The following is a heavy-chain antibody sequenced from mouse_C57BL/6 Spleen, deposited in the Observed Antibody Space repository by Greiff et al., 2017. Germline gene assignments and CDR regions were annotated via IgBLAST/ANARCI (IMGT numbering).Heavy chain of an antibody. D-gene: IGHD2-5*01. CDR3: ARDGNSNGFFAY. J-gene: IGHJ3*01. Sequence: VQLQQSGAELVRPGSSVKMSCKTSGYTFTSYGINWVKQRPGPGLEWIGYLHIGNGYTEYNEQFKGKATLTSDTSSSTAYMQLSSLTSEDSAIYFCARDGNSNGFFAYWGQGTLVTVSA. V-gene: IGHV1-58*01. CDR1: GYTFTSYG. CDR2: LHIGNGYT.